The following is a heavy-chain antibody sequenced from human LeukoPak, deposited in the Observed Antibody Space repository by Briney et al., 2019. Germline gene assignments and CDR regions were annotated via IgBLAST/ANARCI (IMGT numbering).Heavy chain of an antibody. V-gene: IGHV1-18*01. J-gene: IGHJ6*03. CDR1: GYTFTSYG. Sequence: ASVKVSCKASGYTFTSYGISWVRQAPGQGLEWMGWISAYNGNTNYAQKLQGRVTMTTDTSTSTAYMELRSLRSDDTAVYYCARVITMVRGVIYYYYYIDVWGKGTTVTVSS. CDR2: ISAYNGNT. D-gene: IGHD3-10*01. CDR3: ARVITMVRGVIYYYYYIDV.